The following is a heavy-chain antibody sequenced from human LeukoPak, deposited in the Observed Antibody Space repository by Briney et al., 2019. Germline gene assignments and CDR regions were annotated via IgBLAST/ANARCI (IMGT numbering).Heavy chain of an antibody. V-gene: IGHV4-59*01. CDR2: IYYSGST. J-gene: IGHJ4*02. Sequence: SETLSLTCTVSGGSISSYYWSWIRQPPGKGLEWIGYIYYSGSTNYNPSLKSRATISVDTSKNQFSLKLSSVTAADTAVYYCARDRLTFGVDYWGQGTLVTVTS. CDR3: ARDRLTFGVDY. CDR1: GGSISSYY. D-gene: IGHD3-16*01.